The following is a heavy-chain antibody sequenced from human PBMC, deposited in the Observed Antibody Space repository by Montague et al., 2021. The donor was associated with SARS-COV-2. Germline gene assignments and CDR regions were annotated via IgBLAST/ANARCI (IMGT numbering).Heavy chain of an antibody. Sequence: SLRLSCAASGFTFRSFWMSWVRQASGKGLKWVANIKQDGSEKYYLDSVEGRFTISRDNAKNSLFLQMNSLRGDDTAVYYCVRALGSGDFDFWGQGTLVSVSS. J-gene: IGHJ4*02. CDR2: IKQDGSEK. CDR1: GFTFRSFW. V-gene: IGHV3-7*03. D-gene: IGHD2-21*01. CDR3: VRALGSGDFDF.